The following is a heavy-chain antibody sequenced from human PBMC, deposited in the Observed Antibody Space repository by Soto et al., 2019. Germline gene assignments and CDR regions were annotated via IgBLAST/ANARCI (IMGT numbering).Heavy chain of an antibody. CDR2: ISNDGYRT. Sequence: EVQLVESGGGLVQPGGSLTVSCAASGFTFRNYAMHWVRQAPGKGLEYVSGISNDGYRTYYAKSVKGRFIISRDNSRKTLFLQMGSLRTDDMAVYYCARDPHSSSRYSLNYYHYYGMDVWGQGTTVTVS. CDR1: GFTFRNYA. D-gene: IGHD6-13*01. V-gene: IGHV3-64*01. CDR3: ARDPHSSSRYSLNYYHYYGMDV. J-gene: IGHJ6*02.